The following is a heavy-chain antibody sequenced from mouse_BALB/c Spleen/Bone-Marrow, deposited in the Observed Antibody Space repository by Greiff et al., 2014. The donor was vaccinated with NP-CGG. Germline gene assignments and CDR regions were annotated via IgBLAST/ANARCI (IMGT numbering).Heavy chain of an antibody. CDR1: GYTFTSYY. V-gene: IGHV1S56*01. CDR2: IYPGNVNT. Sequence: VKLQESGPELVKPGASVRISCKASGYTFTSYYIHWVKQRPGQGLEWIGWIYPGNVNTKYNEKFKVKATLTADKSSSTAYMQLSSLTSEDSAVYFRARHKWAMDYWGQGTSVTVSS. CDR3: ARHKWAMDY. J-gene: IGHJ4*01. D-gene: IGHD1-3*01.